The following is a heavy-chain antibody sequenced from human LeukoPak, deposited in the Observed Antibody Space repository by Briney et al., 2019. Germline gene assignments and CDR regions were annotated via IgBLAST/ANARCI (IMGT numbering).Heavy chain of an antibody. CDR2: IYSGGST. Sequence: GGSLRLSCAASGFTVSSNYMSWVRQAPGKGLEWVSVIYSGGSTYYADSVKGRFTISRDNSKNTLYLQMNSLRAEDTAVYYCARDLTHSSSSNYFDYWGQGTLVTVSS. CDR1: GFTVSSNY. CDR3: ARDLTHSSSSNYFDY. D-gene: IGHD6-13*01. V-gene: IGHV3-53*05. J-gene: IGHJ4*02.